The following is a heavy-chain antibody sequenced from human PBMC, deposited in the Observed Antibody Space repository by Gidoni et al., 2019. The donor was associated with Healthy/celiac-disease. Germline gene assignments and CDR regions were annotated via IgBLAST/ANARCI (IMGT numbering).Heavy chain of an antibody. V-gene: IGHV3-48*02. CDR2: ISSSSSTI. CDR1: GFTFSSYS. CDR3: ARDQSTYYDFWSGYSPPDY. Sequence: EVQLVESGGGLVQPGGSLRLSCAASGFTFSSYSMNWVRQAPGKGLEWVSYISSSSSTIYYADSVKGRFTISRDNAKNSLYLQMNSLRDEDTAEYYCARDQSTYYDFWSGYSPPDYWGQGTLVTVSS. D-gene: IGHD3-3*01. J-gene: IGHJ4*02.